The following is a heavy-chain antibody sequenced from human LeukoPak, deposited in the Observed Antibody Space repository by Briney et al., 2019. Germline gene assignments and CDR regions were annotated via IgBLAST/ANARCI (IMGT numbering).Heavy chain of an antibody. CDR2: TSYSGSA. V-gene: IGHV4-30-4*01. D-gene: IGHD5-18*01. CDR1: GGSISSGDHY. J-gene: IGHJ4*02. Sequence: SQTLSLTCTVSGGSISSGDHYWSWIRQSPGRGLESIAYTSYSGSAYYNPSLMSRITMSVDTSKNQFSLKLTSVIAADTAVYYCARGRGYGYGIDYWGKGILVTVSS. CDR3: ARGRGYGYGIDY.